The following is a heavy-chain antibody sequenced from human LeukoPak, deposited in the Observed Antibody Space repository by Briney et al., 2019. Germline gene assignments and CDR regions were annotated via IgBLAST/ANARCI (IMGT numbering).Heavy chain of an antibody. Sequence: PGGSLRLSCAASGFTFSSYGMHWVRQAPGKGLEWVAFIRYDGSNKYYADSVKGRFTISRDNSKNTLYLQMNSLRAEDTAVYYCAGARWFGELSFNYWGQGTLVTVSS. CDR1: GFTFSSYG. J-gene: IGHJ4*02. V-gene: IGHV3-30*02. D-gene: IGHD3-10*01. CDR3: AGARWFGELSFNY. CDR2: IRYDGSNK.